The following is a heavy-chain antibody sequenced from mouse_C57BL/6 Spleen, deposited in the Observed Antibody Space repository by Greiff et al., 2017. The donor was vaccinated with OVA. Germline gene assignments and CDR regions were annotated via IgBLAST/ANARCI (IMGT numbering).Heavy chain of an antibody. D-gene: IGHD2-4*01. V-gene: IGHV7-3*01. CDR1: GFTFTDYY. Sequence: EVQRVESGGGLVQPGGSLSLSCAASGFTFTDYYMSWVRQPPGKALEWLGFIRNKANGYTTEYSASVKGRFTISRDNSQRILYLQMNALRAEDSATYYCARYNYDHAMDYWGQGTSVTVSS. CDR2: IRNKANGYTT. J-gene: IGHJ4*01. CDR3: ARYNYDHAMDY.